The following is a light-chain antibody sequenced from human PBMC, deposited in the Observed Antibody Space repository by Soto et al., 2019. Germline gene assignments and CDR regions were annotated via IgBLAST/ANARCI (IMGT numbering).Light chain of an antibody. CDR2: GAS. Sequence: EIVLTQSPGTMSLSPGERATLSCRASQSVSSCYLAWYQQKPGQAPRLLIYGASSRATGIPDRFSGSGSGTDFTLTISRLEPEDFAVFYCQQYGGSALYTFGQGTKLEIK. CDR3: QQYGGSALYT. CDR1: QSVSSCY. V-gene: IGKV3-20*01. J-gene: IGKJ2*01.